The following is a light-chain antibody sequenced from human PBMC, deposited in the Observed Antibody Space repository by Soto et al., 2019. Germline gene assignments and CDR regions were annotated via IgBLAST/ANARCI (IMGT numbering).Light chain of an antibody. CDR3: QQYGSSPWT. Sequence: EIVLTQSPGTLSSSPGERATLSCRASQSVSSSYLAWYQQKPGQAPRPLIYGASSRPIGIPDRFSGSGSGTDFTLTSSRLEPEEFAVYYCQQYGSSPWTVGQGTKVEIK. J-gene: IGKJ1*01. V-gene: IGKV3-20*01. CDR1: QSVSSSY. CDR2: GAS.